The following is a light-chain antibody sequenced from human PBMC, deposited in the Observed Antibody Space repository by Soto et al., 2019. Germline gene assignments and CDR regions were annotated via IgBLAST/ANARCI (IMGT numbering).Light chain of an antibody. Sequence: DIQMTQSPSSRSTTVGDRFTITCRARQSLSTFLNWYQQKPGKAPQVLIYAASSLQTGVPARFSGSGSGTDFTLTISSLQPEDFATYYCQQSYSTPLAFGGGTKVEIK. CDR1: QSLSTF. V-gene: IGKV1-39*01. CDR2: AAS. CDR3: QQSYSTPLA. J-gene: IGKJ4*01.